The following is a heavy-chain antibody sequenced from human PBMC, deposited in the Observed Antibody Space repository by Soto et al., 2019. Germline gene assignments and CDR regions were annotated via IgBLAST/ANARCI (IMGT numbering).Heavy chain of an antibody. CDR3: AKDSQGFWSLHPTFDP. J-gene: IGHJ5*02. V-gene: IGHV3-23*01. CDR1: GFTFSSYA. CDR2: ISGGGGST. Sequence: GSRRLSCAASGFTFSSYAMSWVRQAPGKGLEWVSGISGGGGSTYYADSVKGRFTISRDNSENTVYLQMNSLRAEDTAIYFCAKDSQGFWSLHPTFDPWGQGTPVTVSS. D-gene: IGHD3-3*01.